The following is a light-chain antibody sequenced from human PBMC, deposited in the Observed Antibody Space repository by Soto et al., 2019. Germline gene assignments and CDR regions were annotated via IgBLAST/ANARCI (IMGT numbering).Light chain of an antibody. Sequence: EFVLTQSPGTLSLSPGERATLSCRASQTVRNNYLAWYQQKPGQAPRLLIYDASSRATGIPVRFSGSGSGTEFTLTISSLQSEGFAVYYCQQYNNWPLTFGQGTRLEIK. CDR2: DAS. J-gene: IGKJ5*01. V-gene: IGKV3-15*01. CDR1: QTVRNN. CDR3: QQYNNWPLT.